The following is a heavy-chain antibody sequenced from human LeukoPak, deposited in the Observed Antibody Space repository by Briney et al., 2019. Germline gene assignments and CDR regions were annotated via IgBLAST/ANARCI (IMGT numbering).Heavy chain of an antibody. D-gene: IGHD1-26*01. Sequence: ASVKVFCKYCGYTFTVCYKHGMRQAPGQGLEWMGWINPNSGGTNYAQKFQGRVTMTRDTSISTAYMELSRLRSDDSGVYSCARHQRGSHFDYWGQGILVTVSS. J-gene: IGHJ4*02. V-gene: IGHV1-2*02. CDR2: INPNSGGT. CDR1: GYTFTVCY. CDR3: ARHQRGSHFDY.